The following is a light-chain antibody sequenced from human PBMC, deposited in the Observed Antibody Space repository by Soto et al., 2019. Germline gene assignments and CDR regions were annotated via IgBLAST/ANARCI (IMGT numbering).Light chain of an antibody. J-gene: IGKJ1*01. CDR3: QQYHNSPWT. CDR2: KAS. Sequence: DIQMTQSPSTLSASVGDRVTITCRASQGISSWLAWYQQKPGKAPKLLIYKASSLESGVPPRFSGRGSGTEFTLTISSLQPDDFAAYFCQQYHNSPWTFGQGTKVEIK. CDR1: QGISSW. V-gene: IGKV1-5*03.